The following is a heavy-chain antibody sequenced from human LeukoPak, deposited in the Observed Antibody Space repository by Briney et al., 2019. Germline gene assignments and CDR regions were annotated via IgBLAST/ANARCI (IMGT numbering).Heavy chain of an antibody. D-gene: IGHD1-26*01. CDR2: IYTSGST. J-gene: IGHJ4*02. Sequence: PSETLSLTCTVSGGSISSYYWSWIRQPAGKGLEWIGRIYTSGSTNYNPSLKSRVTISVDTPKSQFSLKLSSVTAADTAVYYCARDWGGGYHGPFDSWGQGTLVTVSS. CDR3: ARDWGGGYHGPFDS. CDR1: GGSISSYY. V-gene: IGHV4-4*07.